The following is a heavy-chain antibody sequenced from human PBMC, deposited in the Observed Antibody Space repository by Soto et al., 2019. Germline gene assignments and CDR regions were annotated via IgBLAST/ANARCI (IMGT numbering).Heavy chain of an antibody. D-gene: IGHD2-21*01. V-gene: IGHV4-34*02. J-gene: IGHJ4*02. CDR2: INHSGIT. Sequence: QVQLKQWGAGLLKPSETLSLTCAVYGGSFSGFYWSWIRQPPGKGLEWIGEINHSGITNYSPSLTGRLSMSVDSSKNQFSLRLTSVTAADTAVYYCARGSELWSLGDWGQGTRVTVSS. CDR3: ARGSELWSLGD. CDR1: GGSFSGFY.